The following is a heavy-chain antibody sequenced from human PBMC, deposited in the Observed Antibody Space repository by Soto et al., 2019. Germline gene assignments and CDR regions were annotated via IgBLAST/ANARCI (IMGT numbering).Heavy chain of an antibody. CDR2: IYSGGST. V-gene: IGHV3-66*01. D-gene: IGHD1-26*01. CDR1: GFTVSNNY. Sequence: EVQLVESGGGLVQPGGSLRLSCAASGFTVSNNYINWVRQAPGKGLEWVSVIYSGGSTYYADSVKGRFTISRDNSKNTLYLQMNSLRAEDTAVYSCARGGPPTSNRFDPWGQGTLVNVSS. CDR3: ARGGPPTSNRFDP. J-gene: IGHJ5*02.